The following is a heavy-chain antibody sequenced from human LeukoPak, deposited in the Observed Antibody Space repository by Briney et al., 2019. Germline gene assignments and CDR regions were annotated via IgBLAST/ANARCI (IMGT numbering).Heavy chain of an antibody. D-gene: IGHD6-13*01. Sequence: PGGSLRLSCAASGFTFSSYSMNWVCQAPGKGLEWVSSISSSSSYIYYADSVKGRFTISRDNAKNSLYLQMNSLRAEDTAVYYCARESSSWYYFDYWGQGTLVTVSS. J-gene: IGHJ4*02. CDR3: ARESSSWYYFDY. CDR1: GFTFSSYS. V-gene: IGHV3-21*01. CDR2: ISSSSSYI.